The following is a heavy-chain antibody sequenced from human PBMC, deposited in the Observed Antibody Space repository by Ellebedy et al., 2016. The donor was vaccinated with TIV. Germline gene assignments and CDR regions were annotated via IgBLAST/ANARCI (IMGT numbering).Heavy chain of an antibody. CDR3: ARQGSTTRYSGSYYFDY. CDR1: GGSISSSSYY. CDR2: IYYSGST. D-gene: IGHD1-26*01. J-gene: IGHJ4*02. V-gene: IGHV4-39*01. Sequence: SETLSLXXTVSGGSISSSSYYWGWIRQPPGKGLEWIGSIYYSGSTYYNPSLKSRVTISVDTSKNQFSLKLSSVTAADTAVYYCARQGSTTRYSGSYYFDYWGQGTLVTVSS.